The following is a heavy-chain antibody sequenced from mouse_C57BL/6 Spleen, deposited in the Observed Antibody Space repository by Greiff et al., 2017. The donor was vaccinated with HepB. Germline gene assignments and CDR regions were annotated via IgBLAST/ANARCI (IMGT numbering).Heavy chain of an antibody. CDR3: TQGSKEFAY. J-gene: IGHJ3*01. CDR1: GFNIKDDY. Sequence: VQLKESGAELVRPGASVKLSCTASGFNIKDDYMHWVKQRPEQGLEWIGWIDPENGDTEYASKFQGKATITADTSSNTAYLQLSSLTSEDTAVYYCTQGSKEFAYWGQGTLVTVSA. V-gene: IGHV14-4*01. CDR2: IDPENGDT.